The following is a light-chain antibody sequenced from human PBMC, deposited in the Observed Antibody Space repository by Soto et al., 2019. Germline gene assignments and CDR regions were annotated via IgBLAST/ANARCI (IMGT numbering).Light chain of an antibody. CDR3: HQYHSTPQT. V-gene: IGLV1-40*01. CDR1: SSNIGAGYD. Sequence: QSVLTQPPSVSGAPGQRVTISCTGSSSNIGAGYDVHWYQQLPGTAPKLLIYGNSNRPSGVPDRFSGSKSGTSASLAITGLQAEDEADYYCHQYHSTPQTIGQGTK. J-gene: IGLJ2*01. CDR2: GNS.